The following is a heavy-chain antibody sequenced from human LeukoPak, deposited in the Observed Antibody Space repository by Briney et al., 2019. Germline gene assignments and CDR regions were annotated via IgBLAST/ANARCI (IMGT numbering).Heavy chain of an antibody. CDR3: ARDLRYNWTPYYYYGMDV. D-gene: IGHD1-20*01. CDR2: ISYDGSNK. CDR1: GFTFSSYA. J-gene: IGHJ6*02. V-gene: IGHV3-30-3*01. Sequence: PGGSLRLSCAASGFTFSSYAMHWVRQAPGKGLEWVAVISYDGSNKYYADSVKGRFTISRDNSKNTLYLQMNSLRAEDTAVYYCARDLRYNWTPYYYYGMDVWGQGTTVTVSS.